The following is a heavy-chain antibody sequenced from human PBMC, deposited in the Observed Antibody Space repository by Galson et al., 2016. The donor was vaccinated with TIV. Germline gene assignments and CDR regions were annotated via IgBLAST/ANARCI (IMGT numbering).Heavy chain of an antibody. D-gene: IGHD5-18*01. V-gene: IGHV1-69*06. CDR1: GGTFSSYV. J-gene: IGHJ6*02. Sequence: SVKVSCKASGGTFSSYVFNWVRLAPGQGLEWMGGIIPLFRTTNYAQKFQGRVTITADKSTNTAYMELTSLKYGDTAVYYCATDRNTAVDTYHYDYGMDVWGQGTTVIVSS. CDR3: ATDRNTAVDTYHYDYGMDV. CDR2: IIPLFRTT.